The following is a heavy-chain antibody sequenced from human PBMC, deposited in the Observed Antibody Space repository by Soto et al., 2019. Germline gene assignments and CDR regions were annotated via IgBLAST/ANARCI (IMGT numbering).Heavy chain of an antibody. V-gene: IGHV3-43*01. J-gene: IGHJ4*02. CDR3: AKDKRSYSAGAGFDY. CDR1: GFTFDDYT. D-gene: IGHD1-26*01. CDR2: ISWDGGST. Sequence: DVQLVESGGVVVQPGGSLRLSCAASGFTFDDYTMHWVRQAPGKGLEWVSLISWDGGSTYYADSVKGRFTISRDNSKNSLYLQMNSLRTEDTALYYCAKDKRSYSAGAGFDYWGQGTLVTVSS.